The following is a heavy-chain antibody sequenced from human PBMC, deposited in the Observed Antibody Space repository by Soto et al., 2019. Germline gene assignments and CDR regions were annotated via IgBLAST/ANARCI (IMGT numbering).Heavy chain of an antibody. CDR3: AKGRGGYDWAGYFDY. Sequence: GGSLRLSCAASGFTFSSYAMSWVRQAPGKGLEWVSAISGSGGSTYYADSVKGRFTISRDNSKNTLYLQMNSLRAEDTAVYYCAKGRGGYDWAGYFDYWGQGTLVTVSS. V-gene: IGHV3-23*01. D-gene: IGHD5-12*01. J-gene: IGHJ4*02. CDR1: GFTFSSYA. CDR2: ISGSGGST.